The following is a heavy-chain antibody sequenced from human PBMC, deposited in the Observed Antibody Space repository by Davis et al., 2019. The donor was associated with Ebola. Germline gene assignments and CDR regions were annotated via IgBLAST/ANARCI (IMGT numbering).Heavy chain of an antibody. J-gene: IGHJ6*02. V-gene: IGHV3-53*01. CDR3: ARDGNKEYYGMDV. CDR2: IYSGGST. Sequence: PGGSLRLSCAASGFTFSSYDMSWVRQAPGKGLEWVSVIYSGGSTYYADSVKGRFTISRDNSKNTLYLQMNSLRAEDTAVYYCARDGNKEYYGMDVWGQGTTVTVSS. CDR1: GFTFSSYD. D-gene: IGHD1/OR15-1a*01.